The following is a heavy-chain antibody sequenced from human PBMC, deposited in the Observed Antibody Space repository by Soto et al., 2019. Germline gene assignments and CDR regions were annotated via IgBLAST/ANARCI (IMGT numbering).Heavy chain of an antibody. D-gene: IGHD6-19*01. Sequence: GGSLRLSCAAPGFTFSSYAMSWVRQAPGKGLEWVSAISGSGGSTYYANPLKGRFTISRDNSKNTLYLQMNSPRAEDTAVYYCAKGPNSSGWLGNFDYWGQGTLVTVSS. J-gene: IGHJ4*02. CDR1: GFTFSSYA. CDR2: ISGSGGST. CDR3: AKGPNSSGWLGNFDY. V-gene: IGHV3-23*01.